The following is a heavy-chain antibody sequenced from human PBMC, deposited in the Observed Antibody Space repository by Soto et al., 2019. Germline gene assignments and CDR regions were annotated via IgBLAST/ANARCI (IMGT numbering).Heavy chain of an antibody. CDR2: IGSGGTT. Sequence: EVQLLESGGGVVQPGGSLRLSCAASGFSFSSNAMTWVRQAPGQGLEWVSTIGSGGTTSYADSVKGRFTISRDNSKNTQSLQMNSLRVEDTGVYYCAKLGFCSGGTCHLDYYNGVDVWGQGTTVTVSS. D-gene: IGHD2-15*01. CDR1: GFSFSSNA. V-gene: IGHV3-23*01. CDR3: AKLGFCSGGTCHLDYYNGVDV. J-gene: IGHJ6*02.